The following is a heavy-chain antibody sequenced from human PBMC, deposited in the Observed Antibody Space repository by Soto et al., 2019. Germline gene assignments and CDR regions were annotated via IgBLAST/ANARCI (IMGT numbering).Heavy chain of an antibody. CDR2: ISGGGGST. CDR1: GFTFSNYA. CDR3: AKDPHSIVLTSEPWFDP. Sequence: GGSLRLSXAASGFTFSNYAMSWVRRAPGKGPEWVSSISGGGGSTSYADSVKGRFTISRDNSKNTLFLQMNSLRAEDTAVYSCAKDPHSIVLTSEPWFDPWGQGVPVTVSS. D-gene: IGHD2-8*01. J-gene: IGHJ5*02. V-gene: IGHV3-23*01.